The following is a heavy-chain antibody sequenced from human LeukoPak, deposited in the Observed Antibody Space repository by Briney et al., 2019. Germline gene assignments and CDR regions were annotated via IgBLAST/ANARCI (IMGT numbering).Heavy chain of an antibody. D-gene: IGHD2/OR15-2a*01. CDR1: GGSFSGYY. J-gene: IGHJ6*03. CDR2: INHSGST. Sequence: SETLSLTCAVYGGSFSGYYWSWIRQPPGKGLEWIGEINHSGSTNYNPSLKSRVTISVDTSKNQFSLKLSSVTAADTAVYYCARDPGYYFLPYYYYMDVWGKGTTVTVSS. CDR3: ARDPGYYFLPYYYYMDV. V-gene: IGHV4-34*01.